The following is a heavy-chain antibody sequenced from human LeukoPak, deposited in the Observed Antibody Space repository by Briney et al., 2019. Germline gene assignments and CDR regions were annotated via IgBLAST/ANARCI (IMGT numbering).Heavy chain of an antibody. CDR1: GASISSYY. J-gene: IGHJ5*02. Sequence: SETLSLTCTVSGASISSYYWIWIRQPQGKGLEWIGHIYYDGSTNYNPSLKSRVTISVDTSKNQFSLNLSSVTAADTAVYCCARGAVAGKMSWFDPWGQGTLVTVSS. CDR2: IYYDGST. CDR3: ARGAVAGKMSWFDP. V-gene: IGHV4-59*01. D-gene: IGHD6-19*01.